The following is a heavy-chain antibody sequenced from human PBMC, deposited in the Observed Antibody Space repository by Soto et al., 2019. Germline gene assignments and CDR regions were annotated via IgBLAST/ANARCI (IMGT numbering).Heavy chain of an antibody. Sequence: EVQLVESGGGLVKPGGSLRLSCAASGFTLSSYWMTWVRQAPGKGLEWVANIKQDGSEKYYVDSVKGRFTISRDNAKNSLSLQMNSLRVEDTAVYYCARGHYGMDVWGQGTTVTVSS. CDR2: IKQDGSEK. CDR1: GFTLSSYW. J-gene: IGHJ6*02. CDR3: ARGHYGMDV. V-gene: IGHV3-7*04.